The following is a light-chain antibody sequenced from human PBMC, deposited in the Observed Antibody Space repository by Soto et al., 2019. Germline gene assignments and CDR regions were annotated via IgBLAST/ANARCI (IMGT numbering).Light chain of an antibody. CDR3: SSYTSSSTRV. CDR2: EVS. J-gene: IGLJ2*01. V-gene: IGLV2-14*02. CDR1: NSDIGSRNL. Sequence: QSALTQPASVSGSPGQSITISCTGTNSDIGSRNLVSWYQQHPGIAPKLMIYEVSNRPSGVSNRFSGSKSGNTASLTISGLQAEDEADYYCSSYTSSSTRVFGGGTKLTVL.